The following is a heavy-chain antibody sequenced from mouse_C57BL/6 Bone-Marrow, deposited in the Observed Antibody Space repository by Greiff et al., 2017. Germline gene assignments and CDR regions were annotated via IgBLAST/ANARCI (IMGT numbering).Heavy chain of an antibody. V-gene: IGHV1-81*01. D-gene: IGHD2-1*01. CDR3: AIYGRNAMDY. CDR2: IYPSSGST. J-gene: IGHJ4*01. CDR1: GYTFTSYG. Sequence: SGAELARPGASVKLSCKASGYTFTSYGISWVKQRPGQGLEWIGEIYPSSGSTYYNEKFKGKATLTADKSSSTAYMELRSLTSEDSAVYFCAIYGRNAMDYWGQGTSVTVSS.